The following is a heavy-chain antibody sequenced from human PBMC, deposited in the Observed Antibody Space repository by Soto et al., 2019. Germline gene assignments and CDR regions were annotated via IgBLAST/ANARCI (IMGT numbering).Heavy chain of an antibody. CDR1: GYTFTSYY. D-gene: IGHD1-1*01. J-gene: IGHJ3*01. V-gene: IGHV1-46*01. CDR3: ARDRRKSYNWNVVRLPTV. Sequence: QVQLVQSGAEVKKPGASVKVSCKASGYTFTSYYMHWVRQAPGQGLEWMGIINPSGGSTSYAQKFKGRVTMTRDTATSTVYMELSSLRSEDTAVYYCARDRRKSYNWNVVRLPTVWGQGTMVTVSS. CDR2: INPSGGST.